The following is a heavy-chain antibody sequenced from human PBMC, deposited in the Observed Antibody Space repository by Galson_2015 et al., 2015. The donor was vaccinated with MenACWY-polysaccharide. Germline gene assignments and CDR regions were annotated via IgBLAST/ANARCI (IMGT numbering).Heavy chain of an antibody. Sequence: SLRLSCAASGFTFSNFWLSWVRQAPGKELEWVASIKKDGSEKYLVDSVKGRLTISRDNAENSLFLQMNSLRAEDTAVYYCARERWVRRASFAQWGQATLLTFSS. J-gene: IGHJ4*02. CDR3: ARERWVRRASFAQ. CDR2: IKKDGSEK. V-gene: IGHV3-7*01. CDR1: GFTFSNFW. D-gene: IGHD3-10*01.